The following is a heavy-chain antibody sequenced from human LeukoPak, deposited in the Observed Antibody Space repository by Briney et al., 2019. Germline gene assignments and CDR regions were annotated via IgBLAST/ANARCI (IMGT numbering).Heavy chain of an antibody. CDR3: AAAYTHYYGSRSYVLEAFDI. D-gene: IGHD3-10*01. Sequence: GTSVKVSCKASGFTFTSSALQWGRQARGQRLEWIGWIVVGSGNTNYAQKFQERVTITRDMSTSTVYMELSSLRSEDTAVYYCAAAYTHYYGSRSYVLEAFDIGAKGTMVTVSS. CDR2: IVVGSGNT. J-gene: IGHJ3*02. V-gene: IGHV1-58*01. CDR1: GFTFTSSA.